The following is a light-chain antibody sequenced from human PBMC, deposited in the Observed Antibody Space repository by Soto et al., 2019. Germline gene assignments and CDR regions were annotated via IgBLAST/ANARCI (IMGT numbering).Light chain of an antibody. CDR1: SSNVGSYNL. CDR3: SSYAGSNTLV. V-gene: IGLV2-23*02. J-gene: IGLJ2*01. CDR2: EVS. Sequence: QSALTQPAAVSGSPGQSITISCSGTSSNVGSYNLVSWYQQYPGKAPKLMISEVSQRPSGVSNRFSGSKSGNTASLTISGLQAEDEADYYCSSYAGSNTLVFGGGTQLTVL.